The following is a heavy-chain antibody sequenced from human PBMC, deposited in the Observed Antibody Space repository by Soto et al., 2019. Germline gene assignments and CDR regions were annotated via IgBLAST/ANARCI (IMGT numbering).Heavy chain of an antibody. Sequence: GGSLRLSCAASGFTFSDYYMSWIRQAPGKGLEWVSYISSSGSTIYYAGSVKGRFTISRDNAKNSLYLQMNSLRAEDTAVYYCARVSILWFGELLYPRYYYYYGMDVWGQGTTVTVSS. D-gene: IGHD3-10*01. CDR3: ARVSILWFGELLYPRYYYYYGMDV. V-gene: IGHV3-11*04. J-gene: IGHJ6*02. CDR2: ISSSGSTI. CDR1: GFTFSDYY.